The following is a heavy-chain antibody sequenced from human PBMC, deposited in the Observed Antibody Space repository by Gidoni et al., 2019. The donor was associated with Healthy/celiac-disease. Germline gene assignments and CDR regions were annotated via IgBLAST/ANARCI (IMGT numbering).Heavy chain of an antibody. J-gene: IGHJ4*02. D-gene: IGHD3-10*01. CDR1: GGSFSGYY. V-gene: IGHV4-34*01. CDR3: ARGRLEAANRVKYGSGSYYGRTFDY. Sequence: QVQLQQWGAGLLKPSETLSLTCAVYGGSFSGYYWSWIRQPPGKGLEWIGEINHSGSTNYNPSLKSRVTISVDTSKNQFSLKLSSVTAADTAVYYCARGRLEAANRVKYGSGSYYGRTFDYWGQGTLVTVSS. CDR2: INHSGST.